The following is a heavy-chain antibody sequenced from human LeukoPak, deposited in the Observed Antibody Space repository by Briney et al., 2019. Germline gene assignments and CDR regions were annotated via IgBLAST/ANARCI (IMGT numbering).Heavy chain of an antibody. CDR1: GFTFSSYE. J-gene: IGHJ4*02. V-gene: IGHV3-48*03. CDR3: ARDGDNGWDFDC. D-gene: IGHD6-19*01. Sequence: GGSLRLSCAASGFTFSSYEMNWVRQAPGKGLEWISYIDGRGATIENADSVRGRFTISRDNAKNSLFPQMNSLRAEDTAVYYCARDGDNGWDFDCWGQGTLVTVSS. CDR2: IDGRGATI.